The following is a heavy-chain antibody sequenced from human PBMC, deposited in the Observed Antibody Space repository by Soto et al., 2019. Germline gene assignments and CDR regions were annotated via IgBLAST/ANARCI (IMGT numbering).Heavy chain of an antibody. J-gene: IGHJ3*02. Sequence: EVQLVESGGGLVQPGGSLRLSCAASGFTFSSYWMSWVRQAPGKGLEWVANIKQDGSEKYYVDSVKGRFTISRDNAKNSLYLQMNSLRAEDTAVYYCARYISFIAAAAFDIWGQGTMVTVSS. V-gene: IGHV3-7*03. CDR2: IKQDGSEK. CDR1: GFTFSSYW. CDR3: ARYISFIAAAAFDI. D-gene: IGHD6-13*01.